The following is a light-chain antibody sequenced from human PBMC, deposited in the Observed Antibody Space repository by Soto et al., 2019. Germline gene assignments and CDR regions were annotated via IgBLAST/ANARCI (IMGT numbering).Light chain of an antibody. J-gene: IGKJ3*01. CDR2: GAS. CDR3: QQYGSSPRIT. V-gene: IGKV3-20*01. CDR1: QSVSSSY. Sequence: IVLTQSPGTLSLSPGERATLSCRASQSVSSSYLAWYQQKPGQAPSLLIYGASSRATGIPDRFSGSGSGTDFTLTISRLEPEDFAVYYCQQYGSSPRITFGPGTKVDIK.